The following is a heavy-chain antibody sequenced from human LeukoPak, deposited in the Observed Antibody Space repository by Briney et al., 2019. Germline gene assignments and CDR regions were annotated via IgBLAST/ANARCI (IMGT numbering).Heavy chain of an antibody. V-gene: IGHV4-39*07. J-gene: IGHJ4*02. CDR2: IYSRGST. Sequence: SETLSLTCIVSGGSISSSNYYWGWIRQSPGKGLEWIGSIYSRGSTYYNPSLKSRVIVSSDMSKNQFSLMLNSVTAADTAVYYCARSGSGYLRYYFDYWGQGTLVTVSS. CDR3: ARSGSGYLRYYFDY. CDR1: GGSISSSNYY. D-gene: IGHD5-12*01.